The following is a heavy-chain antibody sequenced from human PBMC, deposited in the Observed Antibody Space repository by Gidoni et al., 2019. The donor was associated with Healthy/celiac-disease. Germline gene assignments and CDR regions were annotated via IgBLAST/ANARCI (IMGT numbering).Heavy chain of an antibody. CDR2: IYYSGST. CDR3: ARGLTMIGSYFDY. J-gene: IGHJ4*02. D-gene: IGHD3-22*01. V-gene: IGHV4-31*03. CDR1: GGSISSGGYY. Sequence: QVQLQESGPGLVKPSQTLSLTCTVSGGSISSGGYYWSCIRQHPGKGLEWIGYIYYSGSTYYNPSLKSRVTISVDTSKNQFSLKLSSVTAADTAVYYCARGLTMIGSYFDYWGQGTLVTVSS.